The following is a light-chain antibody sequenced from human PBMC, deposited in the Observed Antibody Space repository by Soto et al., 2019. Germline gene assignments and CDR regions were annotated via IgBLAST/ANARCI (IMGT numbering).Light chain of an antibody. Sequence: QSVLTQPPSVSAAPGQKVTISCSGSSSNIGNNYVSWYQQLPGTAPKLLIYDNNKRPSGIPDRFSGSKSGTSATLGITGLQTGDAADYYCGTWDSSGVFGGGTKLTVL. CDR2: DNN. CDR3: GTWDSSGV. CDR1: SSNIGNNY. V-gene: IGLV1-51*01. J-gene: IGLJ3*02.